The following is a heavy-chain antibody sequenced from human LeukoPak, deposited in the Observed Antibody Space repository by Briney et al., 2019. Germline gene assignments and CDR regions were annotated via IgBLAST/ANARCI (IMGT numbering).Heavy chain of an antibody. CDR3: ARVERWLQRAYYYGMDV. D-gene: IGHD5-24*01. J-gene: IGHJ6*02. Sequence: GGSLRLSCAASGFTFSSYAMHWVRQAPAKGLERVAVISYDGSNKYYADSVKGRFTISRDNSKNTLYLQKNSLRAEDTAVYYCARVERWLQRAYYYGMDVWGQGPTVTVSS. CDR2: ISYDGSNK. V-gene: IGHV3-30-3*01. CDR1: GFTFSSYA.